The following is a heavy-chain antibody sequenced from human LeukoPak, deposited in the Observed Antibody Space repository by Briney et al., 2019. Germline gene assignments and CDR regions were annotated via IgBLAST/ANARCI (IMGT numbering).Heavy chain of an antibody. CDR1: GDSVSNNNAG. V-gene: IGHV6-1*01. CDR3: ARVQYLGPGFHY. Sequence: SQTLSLTCAISGDSVSNNNAGWNWVRQSPSRGLEWLGRTYYRSTWYNDYAESVKSRITITPDTSKNQFSLQLNSVSPEDTAVYYCARVQYLGPGFHYWGQGTLWTVSS. D-gene: IGHD3-16*01. J-gene: IGHJ4*02. CDR2: TYYRSTWYN.